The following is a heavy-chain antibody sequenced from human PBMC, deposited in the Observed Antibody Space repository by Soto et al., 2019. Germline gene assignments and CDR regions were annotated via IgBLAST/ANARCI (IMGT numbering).Heavy chain of an antibody. V-gene: IGHV3-13*04. J-gene: IGHJ2*01. CDR1: GFTFSRSD. D-gene: IGHD4-17*01. Sequence: GGSLRLSCAASGFTFSRSDMHWVRQAAGRGLEWVSAIGAGGDTYYAGSVKGRFTISRENARDSLFLHMNSLRAEDTAVYYCAREIVDTVTVSWSFDIWGRGTLVTVSS. CDR2: IGAGGDT. CDR3: AREIVDTVTVSWSFDI.